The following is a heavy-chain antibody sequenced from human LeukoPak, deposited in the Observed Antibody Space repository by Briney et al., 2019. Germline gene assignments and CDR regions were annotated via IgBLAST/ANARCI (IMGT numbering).Heavy chain of an antibody. Sequence: ASVKVSCKASGYTFTGYYMHWVRQAPGQGLEWMGWINPNSGGTNYAQKFQGRVTMTRDTSISTDYMELSRLRSDDTAVYYCASQIAAAGMDVDYWGQGTLVTVSS. CDR3: ASQIAAAGMDVDY. CDR1: GYTFTGYY. V-gene: IGHV1-2*02. CDR2: INPNSGGT. J-gene: IGHJ4*02. D-gene: IGHD6-13*01.